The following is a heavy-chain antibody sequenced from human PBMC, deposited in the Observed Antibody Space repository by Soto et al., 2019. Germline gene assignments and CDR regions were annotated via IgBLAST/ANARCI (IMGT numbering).Heavy chain of an antibody. J-gene: IGHJ4*02. CDR2: INRGGRST. D-gene: IGHD2-15*01. CDR3: LRTSLVVAAATREDY. Sequence: GGSRRLSCAASGCTFRSYWMHWGRQAPGKGLVWVSRINRGGRSTSYADSGKGRLTMCRDNGKNTLDRQMNSLRDGGTGVYYSLRTSLVVAAATREDYWGQATLVPVPS. CDR1: GCTFRSYW. V-gene: IGHV3-74*01.